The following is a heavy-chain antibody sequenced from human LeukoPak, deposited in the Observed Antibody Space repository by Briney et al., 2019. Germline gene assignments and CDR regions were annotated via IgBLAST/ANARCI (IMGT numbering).Heavy chain of an antibody. CDR1: GGSIGNKY. J-gene: IGHJ6*03. CDR2: IYYSGST. CDR3: ARGLNYYDSSGYYVNYYYYMDV. V-gene: IGHV4-59*08. Sequence: SETLSLTCTVSGGSIGNKYWSWIRQPPGKGLEWIGYIYYSGSTNYNPPPKSRVTISVDTSKNQFSLKLSSVTAADTAVYYCARGLNYYDSSGYYVNYYYYMDVWGKGTTVTISS. D-gene: IGHD3-22*01.